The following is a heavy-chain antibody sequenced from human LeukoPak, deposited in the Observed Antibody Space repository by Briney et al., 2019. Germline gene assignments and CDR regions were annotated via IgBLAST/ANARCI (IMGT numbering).Heavy chain of an antibody. CDR1: GYTFTSYG. D-gene: IGHD5-24*01. V-gene: IGHV1-18*01. Sequence: GASVKVSCKASGYTFTSYGISWVRQAPGQGLEWMGWISAYNGNTNYAQKLQGRVTMTTDTSTSTAYMELNSLRSEDTAVYYCARDVNERWLQFGLGYWGQGTLVTVSS. CDR3: ARDVNERWLQFGLGY. J-gene: IGHJ4*02. CDR2: ISAYNGNT.